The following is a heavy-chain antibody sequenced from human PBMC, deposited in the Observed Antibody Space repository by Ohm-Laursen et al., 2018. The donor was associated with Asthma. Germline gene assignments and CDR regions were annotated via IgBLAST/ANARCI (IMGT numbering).Heavy chain of an antibody. CDR2: IKPDGTEN. CDR3: ARDSGWNALDH. J-gene: IGHJ4*02. V-gene: IGHV3-7*05. Sequence: SLRLSCAAAGFPFNTSWMTWVRQVPGKGLEWVANIKPDGTENAYLDSVRGRFTISEDNAKNSLFLQMNSLRGEDTALYYCARDSGWNALDHWGQGTLVSVSS. CDR1: GFPFNTSW. D-gene: IGHD1-1*01.